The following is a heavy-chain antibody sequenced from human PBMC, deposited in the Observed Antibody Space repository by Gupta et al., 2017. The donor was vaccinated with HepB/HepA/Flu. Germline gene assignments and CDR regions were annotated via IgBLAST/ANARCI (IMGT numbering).Heavy chain of an antibody. CDR2: ISSSSSYI. CDR1: GFTFSSYS. CDR3: ARDLIRDSYAFDI. J-gene: IGHJ3*02. Sequence: EVQLVESGGGLVKPGRSLRLSCAASGFTFSSYSMNWVRQAPGKGLEWVSSISSSSSYIYYADSVKGRFTISRDNAKNSLYLQMNSLRAEDTAVYYCARDLIRDSYAFDIWGQGTMVTVSS. D-gene: IGHD2-21*02. V-gene: IGHV3-21*01.